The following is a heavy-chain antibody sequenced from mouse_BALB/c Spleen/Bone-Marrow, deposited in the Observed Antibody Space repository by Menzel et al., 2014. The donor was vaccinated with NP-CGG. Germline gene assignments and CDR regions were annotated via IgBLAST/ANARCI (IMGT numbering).Heavy chain of an antibody. CDR1: GYTFTSYW. Sequence: VQLQESGADPAKPGSSVMMSCKASGYTFTSYWMHWVKQRPGQGLEWIGYINPSTGYTDYNQKFNDKATLTADKSSSTAYMQLSSLTSKASAVYYCARGNPLYAMDYWGERTSVAISS. J-gene: IGHJ4*01. V-gene: IGHV1-7*01. CDR2: INPSTGYT. CDR3: ARGNPLYAMDY. D-gene: IGHD2-1*01.